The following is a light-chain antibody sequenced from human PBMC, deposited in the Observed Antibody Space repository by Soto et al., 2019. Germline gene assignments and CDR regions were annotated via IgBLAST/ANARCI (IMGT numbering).Light chain of an antibody. CDR3: QQSYRSPPP. CDR2: AAS. J-gene: IGKJ2*01. Sequence: DIQMTQSPSSLSASVGDRVTITCRASQSISNYLNWYQHKPGKAPNLLIYAASTLQSGVPSRFSGSRSGTDFTLTITHLQPEDFASYYCQQSYRSPPPFGQGTKLEIK. V-gene: IGKV1-39*01. CDR1: QSISNY.